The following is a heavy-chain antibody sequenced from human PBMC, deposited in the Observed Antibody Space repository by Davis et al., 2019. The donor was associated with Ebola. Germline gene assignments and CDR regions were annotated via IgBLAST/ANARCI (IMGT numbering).Heavy chain of an antibody. CDR3: VPGTWI. V-gene: IGHV3-48*04. J-gene: IGHJ4*02. D-gene: IGHD5-18*01. CDR2: ISGASETI. CDR1: GFTFSPYS. Sequence: PGGSLRLSCAASGFTFSPYSMSWARQAPGKGLEWISYISGASETIYYADSVKGRFTISRDNAKNSLYLQMNTLRVEDTAIYYCVPGTWIRGQGTLVTVSS.